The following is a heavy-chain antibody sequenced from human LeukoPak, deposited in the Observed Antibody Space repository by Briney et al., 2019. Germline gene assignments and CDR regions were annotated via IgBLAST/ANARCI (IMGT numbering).Heavy chain of an antibody. Sequence: PGRSLRLSCAVSGFTFSNHGMHWVRQAPGKGLEWVAVIWYDGSNKYYADSVKGRFTISRDQSKNTQYLQMNSLRAEDTAVYYCAKETGDYVDYWGQGTLVTVSS. CDR1: GFTFSNHG. J-gene: IGHJ4*02. CDR2: IWYDGSNK. V-gene: IGHV3-33*03. CDR3: AKETGDYVDY. D-gene: IGHD1-14*01.